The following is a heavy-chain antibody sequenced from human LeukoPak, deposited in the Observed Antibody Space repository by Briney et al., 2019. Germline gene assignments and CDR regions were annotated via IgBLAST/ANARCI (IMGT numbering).Heavy chain of an antibody. CDR1: GGSISSGSYY. D-gene: IGHD1-26*01. CDR3: ASNYGIVGANNAFDI. J-gene: IGHJ3*02. CDR2: IYTSGST. Sequence: PSETLSLTCTVSGGSISSGSYYWSWVRQPAGKGLEWIGRIYTSGSTNYNPSLKSRATISVDTSKNQFSLKLSSVTAADTAVYYCASNYGIVGANNAFDIWGQGTMVTVSS. V-gene: IGHV4-61*02.